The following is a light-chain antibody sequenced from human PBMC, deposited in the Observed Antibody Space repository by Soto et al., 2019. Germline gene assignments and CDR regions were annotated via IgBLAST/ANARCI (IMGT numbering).Light chain of an antibody. CDR3: SSYAGSSNV. CDR2: EVN. J-gene: IGLJ1*01. V-gene: IGLV2-8*01. Sequence: QSSLTQPPSASGSPGQSVAISCTGTSSDVGGYNYVSWYQQHPGKAPKLMIYEVNKRPSGVPDRFSGSKSGNTAPLTVSGLQAEDETDYYCSSYAGSSNVFGTGTTVTVL. CDR1: SSDVGGYNY.